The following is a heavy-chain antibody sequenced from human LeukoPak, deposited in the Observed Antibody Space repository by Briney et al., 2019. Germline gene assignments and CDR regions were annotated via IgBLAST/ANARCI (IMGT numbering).Heavy chain of an antibody. CDR3: ARDRGSSGWPYYFDY. V-gene: IGHV3-48*04. CDR1: GFTFSSYS. J-gene: IGHJ4*02. CDR2: ISSSGSTI. Sequence: PGGSLRLSCAASGFTFSSYSMNWVRQAPGKGLEWVSYISSSGSTIYYADSVKGRFTISRDNAKNSLYLQMNSLRAEDTAVYYCARDRGSSGWPYYFDYWGQGTLVTVSS. D-gene: IGHD6-19*01.